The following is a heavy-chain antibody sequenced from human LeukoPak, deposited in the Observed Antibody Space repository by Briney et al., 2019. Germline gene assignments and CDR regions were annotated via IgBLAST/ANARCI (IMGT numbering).Heavy chain of an antibody. V-gene: IGHV3-11*01. D-gene: IGHD3-10*01. J-gene: IGHJ4*02. CDR3: AKNVLLWFGESSYFDY. Sequence: GGSLRLSCAASGFMFSDHYMSWIRQAPGKGLEWISYISDSGSTIYYADSVKGRFTISRDNAKKSLFLQMNRLRAEDTAVYYCAKNVLLWFGESSYFDYWGQGTLVTVSS. CDR2: ISDSGSTI. CDR1: GFMFSDHY.